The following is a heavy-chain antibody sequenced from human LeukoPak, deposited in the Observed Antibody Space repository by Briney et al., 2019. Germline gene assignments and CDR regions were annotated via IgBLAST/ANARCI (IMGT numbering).Heavy chain of an antibody. V-gene: IGHV4-30-2*01. Sequence: SQTLSLTCTVSGGSISSGGYYWSWIRQPPGKGLEWIGYIYHSGSTYYNPSLKSRVTISVDRSKSQFSLKLSSVTAADTAVYYCARAAHCSSTSCYFGYWGQGTLVTVSS. CDR2: IYHSGST. CDR3: ARAAHCSSTSCYFGY. D-gene: IGHD2-2*01. CDR1: GGSISSGGYY. J-gene: IGHJ4*02.